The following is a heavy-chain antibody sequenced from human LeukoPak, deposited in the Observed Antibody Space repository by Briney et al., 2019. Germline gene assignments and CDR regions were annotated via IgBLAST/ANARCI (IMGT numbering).Heavy chain of an antibody. D-gene: IGHD3-16*02. Sequence: SEALSLTCTVSGGSISSYYWSWIRQPAGKGLEWIGRIYTSGSTNYNPSLKSRVTISVDTSKNQFSLKLSSVTAADTAVYYCARHGFPYDYVWGSYRYYFDYWGQGTLVTVSS. V-gene: IGHV4-4*07. CDR3: ARHGFPYDYVWGSYRYYFDY. CDR1: GGSISSYY. CDR2: IYTSGST. J-gene: IGHJ4*02.